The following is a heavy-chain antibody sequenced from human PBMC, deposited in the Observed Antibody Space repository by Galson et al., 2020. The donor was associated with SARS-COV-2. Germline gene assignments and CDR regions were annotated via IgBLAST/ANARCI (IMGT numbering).Heavy chain of an antibody. J-gene: IGHJ5*02. CDR1: GGSISSYY. D-gene: IGHD6-19*01. V-gene: IGHV4-59*01. CDR3: ARWGASVWREYWFDP. Sequence: TLSLTCTVSGGSISSYYWSWIRQPPGKGLEWIGYIYYSGSTNYNPSLKSRVTISVDTSKNQFSLKLSSVTAADTAVYYCARWGASVWREYWFDPWGQGTLVTVSS. CDR2: IYYSGST.